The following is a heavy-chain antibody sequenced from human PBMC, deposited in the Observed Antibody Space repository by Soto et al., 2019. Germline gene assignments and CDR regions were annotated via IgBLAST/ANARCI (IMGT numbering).Heavy chain of an antibody. CDR2: VSAYNGNT. D-gene: IGHD7-27*01. Sequence: QVQLVQSGAEVKKPGASVKVSCKSSGYTFTSYDITWVRQAPGQGLEWMGWVSAYNGNTNNAQKFQGRVSMTKDTSTSTVYMELRSLRSDDTAMYYCAWDWGGFDYWGQGTMVPVSP. J-gene: IGHJ4*02. CDR3: AWDWGGFDY. V-gene: IGHV1-18*01. CDR1: GYTFTSYD.